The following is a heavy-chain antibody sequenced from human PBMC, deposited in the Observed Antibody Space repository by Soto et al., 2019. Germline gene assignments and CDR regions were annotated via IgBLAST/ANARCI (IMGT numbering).Heavy chain of an antibody. CDR3: ARAPGIAAAGTVWFDP. Sequence: ASVKVSGKASGYTFTGYYMHWVRQAPGQGLEWMGWINPNSGGTNYAQKFQGWVTMTRDTSISTAYMELSRLRSDDTAVYYCARAPGIAAAGTVWFDPWGQGTLVTVS. V-gene: IGHV1-2*04. CDR1: GYTFTGYY. D-gene: IGHD6-13*01. CDR2: INPNSGGT. J-gene: IGHJ5*02.